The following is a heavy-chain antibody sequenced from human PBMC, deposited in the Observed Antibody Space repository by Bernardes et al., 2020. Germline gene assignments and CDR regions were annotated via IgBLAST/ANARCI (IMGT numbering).Heavy chain of an antibody. V-gene: IGHV3-74*01. J-gene: IGHJ4*02. CDR1: GYIFSSYW. Sequence: GGSLRLSCAASGYIFSSYWMHWVRQAPGEGLVWVLRINEHGSITDYADSVKGRFTISRDNAKNTLFLEMKSLRVEDTALYYCTRDMGGAASYWGRGTLVTVSS. CDR3: TRDMGGAASY. CDR2: INEHGSIT. D-gene: IGHD3-16*01.